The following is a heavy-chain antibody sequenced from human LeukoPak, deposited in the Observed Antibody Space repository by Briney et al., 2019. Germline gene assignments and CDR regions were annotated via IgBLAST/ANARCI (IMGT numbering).Heavy chain of an antibody. Sequence: SETLSLTCTVSGGSISSYYWSWIRQPPGKGLEWIGYIYYSGSTNYNPSLKSRVTISVDTSKNQFSLKLSSVTAADTAVYYCARLVSSRGPSDPWGQGTLVTVSS. CDR2: IYYSGST. J-gene: IGHJ5*02. D-gene: IGHD2-2*01. V-gene: IGHV4-59*08. CDR1: GGSISSYY. CDR3: ARLVSSRGPSDP.